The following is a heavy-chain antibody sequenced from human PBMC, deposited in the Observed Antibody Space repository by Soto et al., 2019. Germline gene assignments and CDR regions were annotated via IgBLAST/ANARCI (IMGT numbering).Heavy chain of an antibody. CDR1: GRSINSYY. V-gene: IGHV4-59*01. CDR2: IYDSGIT. Sequence: PSETLSLTCNVSGRSINSYYWSWVRQPPGKGLEWIGYIYDSGITSYNPSLKSRVTMSADTSKNQFSLKLTSVTGADTAVYYCARTYDSNGYANEFDSWGQRILLTVSS. D-gene: IGHD3-22*01. CDR3: ARTYDSNGYANEFDS. J-gene: IGHJ4*02.